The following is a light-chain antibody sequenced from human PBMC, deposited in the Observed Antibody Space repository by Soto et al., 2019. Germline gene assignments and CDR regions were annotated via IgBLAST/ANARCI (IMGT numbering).Light chain of an antibody. J-gene: IGLJ1*01. CDR3: CSHSTNYTYV. CDR2: EVP. CDR1: HGDIGTYNY. Sequence: QSVLTQPASLSGSPGQSITIPCTGTHGDIGTYNYVSWYQQHPGTPPQIIIFEVPNRPVGIPPLFSGSKSGNTASLPISGRQAEDEADYYCCSHSTNYTYVFGTGTKLTVL. V-gene: IGLV2-14*03.